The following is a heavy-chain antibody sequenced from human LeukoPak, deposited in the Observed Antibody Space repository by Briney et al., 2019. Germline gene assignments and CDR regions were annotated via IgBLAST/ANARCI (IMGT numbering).Heavy chain of an antibody. V-gene: IGHV3-66*02. CDR1: GFTVSSNY. Sequence: PGGSLRLSCAASGFTVSSNYMSWVRQAPGKGLEWVSVIYSGGSTYYANSVKGRFTISRDNSKNTLYLQMNSLRVEDTAVYYSARVSENYYYYGMDVWGQGTTVTVSS. CDR3: ARVSENYYYYGMDV. J-gene: IGHJ6*02. CDR2: IYSGGST.